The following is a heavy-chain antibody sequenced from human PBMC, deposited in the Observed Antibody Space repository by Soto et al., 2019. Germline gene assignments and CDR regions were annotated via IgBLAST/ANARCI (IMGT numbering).Heavy chain of an antibody. J-gene: IGHJ4*02. D-gene: IGHD3-3*01. Sequence: PSETPSPTRTVSGGPISSYYWSWVPQPPGKGLEWIGYIYYSGSTNYNPSLKSRVTISVDTSKNQFSLKLSSVTAADTAVYYCARVGSGYSYSPDYWGQGTLVTVSS. CDR3: ARVGSGYSYSPDY. CDR2: IYYSGST. CDR1: GGPISSYY. V-gene: IGHV4-59*01.